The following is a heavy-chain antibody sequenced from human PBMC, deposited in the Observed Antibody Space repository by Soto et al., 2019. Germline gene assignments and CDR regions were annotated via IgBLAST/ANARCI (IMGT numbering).Heavy chain of an antibody. Sequence: QVQVVQSGAEVKKPGSSVKVSCKASGGTFSSYTITWVRQAPGQGLEWLGRIIPIFGVTNYAQKFQDRLTMSADSPTTTAYMELSSLTSADTAVYYCVRDWESKTQTGGSGDSWGQGTLVTVSS. CDR1: GGTFSSYT. D-gene: IGHD1-26*01. CDR3: VRDWESKTQTGGSGDS. J-gene: IGHJ4*02. CDR2: IIPIFGVT. V-gene: IGHV1-69*04.